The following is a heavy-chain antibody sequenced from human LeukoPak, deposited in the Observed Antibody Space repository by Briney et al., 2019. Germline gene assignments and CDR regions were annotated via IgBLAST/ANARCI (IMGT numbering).Heavy chain of an antibody. CDR3: AKGGLQSSEWLPPLNY. D-gene: IGHD3-3*01. CDR1: GGTFSSYA. Sequence: GASVKVSCKASGGTFSSYAMSWVRQAPGKGLEWVSLISGNAGSTYYADSVKGRFTISRDITKNTLYLQMNSLRAEDTATYYCAKGGLQSSEWLPPLNYWGQGTLVTVSS. V-gene: IGHV3-23*01. J-gene: IGHJ4*02. CDR2: ISGNAGST.